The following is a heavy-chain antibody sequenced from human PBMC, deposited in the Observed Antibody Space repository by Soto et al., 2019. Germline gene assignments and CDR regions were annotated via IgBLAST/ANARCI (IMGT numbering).Heavy chain of an antibody. CDR1: GASVAGGSYY. D-gene: IGHD5-12*01. Sequence: QVQLRESGPGLVKPSQTLSLTCSVSGASVAGGSYYWSWVRQPPGKGLEWIGYIPSRGRPFYNPSLTSRGTISADTSKNQLSLQLTSVTAADTAVYYCVRDTYSGYDFGLWGQGTLVTVSS. J-gene: IGHJ5*02. CDR3: VRDTYSGYDFGL. V-gene: IGHV4-30-4*01. CDR2: IPSRGRP.